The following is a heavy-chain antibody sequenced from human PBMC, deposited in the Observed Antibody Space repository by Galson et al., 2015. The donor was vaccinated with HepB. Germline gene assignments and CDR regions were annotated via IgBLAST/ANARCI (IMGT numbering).Heavy chain of an antibody. Sequence: SLRLSCAVSGFTFSRHWMSWVRQAPGKGLEWVANIKQDGSEKYYVDSVKGRFTISRDNAKKSVFLQMDSLRVEDTAVYYCARDSTTWFGGVYGMDVWGQGTTVTVSS. CDR3: ARDSTTWFGGVYGMDV. CDR1: GFTFSRHW. J-gene: IGHJ6*02. CDR2: IKQDGSEK. V-gene: IGHV3-7*01. D-gene: IGHD3-10*01.